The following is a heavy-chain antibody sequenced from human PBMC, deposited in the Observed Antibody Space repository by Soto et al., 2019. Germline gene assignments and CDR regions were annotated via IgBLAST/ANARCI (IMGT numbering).Heavy chain of an antibody. CDR1: GFTFSSCV. D-gene: IGHD3-9*01. CDR2: ISDSGAGT. J-gene: IGHJ4*02. V-gene: IGHV3-23*01. CDR3: VQAPRPQFDYLLGSVY. Sequence: GESLKISCGASGFTFSSCVMSWVRQAPGKGLEWVSCISDSGAGTHYADSVKGRFTISRDNPKNTMYLQMNNLRTEDTAVYYFVQAPRPQFDYLLGSVYWGQGALVTVSS.